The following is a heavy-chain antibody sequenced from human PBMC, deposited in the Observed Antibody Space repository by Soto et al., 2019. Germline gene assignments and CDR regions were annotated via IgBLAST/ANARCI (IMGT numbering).Heavy chain of an antibody. J-gene: IGHJ6*02. V-gene: IGHV4-4*02. D-gene: IGHD4-17*01. Sequence: QVQLQESGPGLVKPSGTLSLTCAVSGGSISSSNWWSWVRQPPGKGLEWIGEIYRSGSTNYNPSLKSRVTISVDKSKNQFSLKLSSVTAADTAVYYCARGLRYGDYGRDYYYGMDVWGQGTTVTVSS. CDR2: IYRSGST. CDR3: ARGLRYGDYGRDYYYGMDV. CDR1: GGSISSSNW.